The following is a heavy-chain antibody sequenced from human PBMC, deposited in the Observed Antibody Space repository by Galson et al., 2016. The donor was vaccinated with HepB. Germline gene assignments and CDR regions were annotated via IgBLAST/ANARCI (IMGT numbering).Heavy chain of an antibody. J-gene: IGHJ4*02. V-gene: IGHV3-33*01. Sequence: SLRLSCAASGFTFSSSGMHWVRQAPGKGLEWVAVIWYDGSNKYYADSVKGRFTISRDNSKNTLYLQMHSLRAEDTAVYYCASQRVHDQWLLDCWGQGTLVTVSS. CDR1: GFTFSSSG. D-gene: IGHD6-19*01. CDR2: IWYDGSNK. CDR3: ASQRVHDQWLLDC.